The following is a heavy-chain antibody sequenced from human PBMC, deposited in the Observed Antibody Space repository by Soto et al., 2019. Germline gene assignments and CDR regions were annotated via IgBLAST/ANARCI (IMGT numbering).Heavy chain of an antibody. J-gene: IGHJ4*02. CDR1: GGSISSYF. V-gene: IGHV4-59*01. D-gene: IGHD3-22*01. CDR2: IYNSGTT. CDR3: AIYYYDSSTYYYIPY. Sequence: PSETLSLTCTVSGGSISSYFWSWIRQPPGKRLEYIGYIYNSGTTNYNPSLKSRVTISEDTSKNQFSLKLSSVTAADTAVYYCAIYYYDSSTYYYIPYWGQGTLVTVSS.